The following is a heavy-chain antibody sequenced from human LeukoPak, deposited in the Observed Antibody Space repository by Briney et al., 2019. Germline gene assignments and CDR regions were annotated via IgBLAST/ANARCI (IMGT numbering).Heavy chain of an antibody. D-gene: IGHD3-16*01. Sequence: GGSLRLSCAASGFIFSNAWMSWVRQAPGKGLECVANIKEDGSEKYYVDSVKGRFTISRDNAKNSLYLQMNSLRAEDTAVYYCARQGDDYWGHGTLVTVSS. CDR3: ARQGDDY. V-gene: IGHV3-7*01. J-gene: IGHJ4*01. CDR1: GFIFSNAW. CDR2: IKEDGSEK.